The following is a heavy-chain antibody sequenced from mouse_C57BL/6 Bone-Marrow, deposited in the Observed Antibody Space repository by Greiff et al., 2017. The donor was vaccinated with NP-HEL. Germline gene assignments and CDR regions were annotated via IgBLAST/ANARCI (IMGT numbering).Heavy chain of an antibody. Sequence: EVQLQQSGPGLVKPSQSLSLTCSVTGYSITSGYYWNWIRQFPGNKLEWMGYISYDGSNNYNPSLKNRISITRDTSKNQFFLKLNSVTTEDTATYYCARDSLLRWGPPDYWGQGTTLTVSS. D-gene: IGHD1-2*01. J-gene: IGHJ2*01. CDR1: GYSITSGYY. V-gene: IGHV3-6*01. CDR3: ARDSLLRWGPPDY. CDR2: ISYDGSN.